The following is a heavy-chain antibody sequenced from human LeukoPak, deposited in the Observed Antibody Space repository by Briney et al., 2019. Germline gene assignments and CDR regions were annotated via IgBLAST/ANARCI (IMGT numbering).Heavy chain of an antibody. CDR3: ARAAYYYGSGSYRLDV. D-gene: IGHD3-10*01. Sequence: GGSLRLSRAASGFTFSSYSMNWVRQAPGKGLEWVSSISSSSSYIYYADSVKGRFTISRDNAKNSLYLQMNSLRAEDTAVYYCARAAYYYGSGSYRLDVWGQGTTVTVSS. CDR2: ISSSSSYI. J-gene: IGHJ6*02. V-gene: IGHV3-21*01. CDR1: GFTFSSYS.